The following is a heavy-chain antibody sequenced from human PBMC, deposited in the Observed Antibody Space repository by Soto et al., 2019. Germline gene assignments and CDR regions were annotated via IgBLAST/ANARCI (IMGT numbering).Heavy chain of an antibody. CDR3: ARNDYDFWSGYSYYGMDV. J-gene: IGHJ6*02. D-gene: IGHD3-3*01. Sequence: SETLSLTCTVSGGSISSGGYYWSWIRQHPGKGLEWIGYIYYSGSTYYNPSLKSRVTISVDTSKNQFSLKLSSVTAADTAVYYCARNDYDFWSGYSYYGMDVWGQGTTVTVS. V-gene: IGHV4-31*03. CDR2: IYYSGST. CDR1: GGSISSGGYY.